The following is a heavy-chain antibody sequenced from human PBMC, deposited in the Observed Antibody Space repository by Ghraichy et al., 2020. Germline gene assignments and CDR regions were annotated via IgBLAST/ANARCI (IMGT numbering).Heavy chain of an antibody. V-gene: IGHV4-39*01. J-gene: IGHJ4*02. Sequence: SETLSLTCAVSGGSISRRTYYWGWIRQSPGKGMEWIGSIHYNGSTYYNPSLKSRVTIYVDTSKNQFLMKLGSGTAADTAIYYCERHLMTGSLEARDWGQGTLVTVSS. CDR2: IHYNGST. D-gene: IGHD3-10*01. CDR1: GGSISRRTYY. CDR3: ERHLMTGSLEARD.